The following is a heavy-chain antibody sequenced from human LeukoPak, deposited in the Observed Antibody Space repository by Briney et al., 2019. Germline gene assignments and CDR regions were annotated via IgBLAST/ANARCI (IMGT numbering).Heavy chain of an antibody. V-gene: IGHV3-53*04. CDR1: GFTVSSNY. Sequence: GGSLRLSCAASGFTVSSNYMSWVRQAPGKGLEWVSVIYSGGSTYYADSVKGRFTISRHNSENTLYLQMNSLRAEDTAVYYCARVAQLWLRIDYWGQGTLVTVSS. CDR2: IYSGGST. J-gene: IGHJ4*02. D-gene: IGHD5-18*01. CDR3: ARVAQLWLRIDY.